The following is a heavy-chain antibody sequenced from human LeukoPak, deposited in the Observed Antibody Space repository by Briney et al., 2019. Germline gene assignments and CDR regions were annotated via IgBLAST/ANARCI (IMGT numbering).Heavy chain of an antibody. D-gene: IGHD1-26*01. CDR3: AKALFSYSGSYLAYLDY. Sequence: PGGSLRLSCAASGFTFSSYAMSWVRQAPGKGLEGVSAISGSGGSTYYADSVKGRFTISRDNSKNTLYLQMNSLRAEDTAVYYCAKALFSYSGSYLAYLDYWGQGTLVTVSS. V-gene: IGHV3-23*01. CDR2: ISGSGGST. J-gene: IGHJ4*02. CDR1: GFTFSSYA.